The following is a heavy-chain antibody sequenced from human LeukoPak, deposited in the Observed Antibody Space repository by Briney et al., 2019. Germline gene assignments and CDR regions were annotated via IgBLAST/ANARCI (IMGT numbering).Heavy chain of an antibody. Sequence: PGGSLRLSCAASGFTFSSYVMTWVRQAPGKGLEWVSAISGSGASTYYADSVKGRFIISRDNSKNTLYLQMNSLRPEDTAIYYCAKEYYDGSGYPFYYYLDVWGKGTTVTVSS. V-gene: IGHV3-23*01. CDR3: AKEYYDGSGYPFYYYLDV. D-gene: IGHD3-22*01. CDR1: GFTFSSYV. CDR2: ISGSGAST. J-gene: IGHJ6*03.